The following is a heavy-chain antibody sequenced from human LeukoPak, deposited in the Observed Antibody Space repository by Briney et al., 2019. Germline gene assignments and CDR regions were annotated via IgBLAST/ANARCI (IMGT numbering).Heavy chain of an antibody. V-gene: IGHV3-7*01. CDR2: IKQDGSET. J-gene: IGHJ4*02. CDR3: ARGSPVDY. Sequence: GGSLRLSCVASGFTFSDYWMTWVRQAPGKGLEWVANIKQDGSETYYVDSVKGRFTISRDNAKNSLYLQMNTLRAEDTAVYYCARGSPVDYWGQGTLVTVSS. CDR1: GFTFSDYW.